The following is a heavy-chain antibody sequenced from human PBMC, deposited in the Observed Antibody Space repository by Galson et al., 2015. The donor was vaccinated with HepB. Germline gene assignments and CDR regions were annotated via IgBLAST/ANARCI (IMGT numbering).Heavy chain of an antibody. D-gene: IGHD4-17*01. Sequence: ETLSLTCSVSNGSINSYYWSWIRQAPGKGLEWVANIKQDGSEKYYVDSVKGRFTISRDNAKNSLYLQMNSLRAEDTAVYYCARGIDYGDLDYWGQGTLVTVSS. CDR1: NGSINSYY. CDR2: IKQDGSEK. V-gene: IGHV3-7*03. CDR3: ARGIDYGDLDY. J-gene: IGHJ4*02.